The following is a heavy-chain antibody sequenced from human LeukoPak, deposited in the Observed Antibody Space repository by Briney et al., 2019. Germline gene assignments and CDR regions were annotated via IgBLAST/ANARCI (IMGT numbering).Heavy chain of an antibody. J-gene: IGHJ2*01. V-gene: IGHV3-48*01. D-gene: IGHD2-15*01. CDR3: ARDRVVVATTTPPYWYFDL. CDR1: GFTFSTYS. Sequence: GGSLRLSCAASGFTFSTYSINWVRQAPGKGLEWVSYIRSRDRTIYYADSVKGRFTISTDNAENSLYLQMNSLRTEDTAVYYCARDRVVVATTTPPYWYFDLWGRGTRVTVSS. CDR2: IRSRDRTI.